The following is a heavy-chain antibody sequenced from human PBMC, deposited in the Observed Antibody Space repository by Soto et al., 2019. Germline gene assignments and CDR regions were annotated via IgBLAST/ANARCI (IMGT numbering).Heavy chain of an antibody. V-gene: IGHV4-59*01. Sequence: SEALSLSCSGSGGAISSCCWSWIRRPPGTGLEWIGYIYYSGSTNYNPSLKSRVTISVDTSKNQFSLKLSYVTAADTAVYYCARDNGFNGYYDRRGLGGFAYSGQGPLLTVS. CDR2: IYYSGST. CDR1: GGAISSCC. J-gene: IGHJ4*02. CDR3: ARDNGFNGYYDRRGLGGFAY. D-gene: IGHD3-22*01.